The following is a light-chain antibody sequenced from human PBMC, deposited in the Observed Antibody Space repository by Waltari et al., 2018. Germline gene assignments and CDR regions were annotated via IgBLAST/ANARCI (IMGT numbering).Light chain of an antibody. CDR3: QQSYT. CDR1: QSISGC. V-gene: IGKV1-39*01. J-gene: IGKJ4*01. Sequence: DIKMTQSPSSRSASVGEKVTITCRGSQSISGCLNWYQQIPGKAPKLLIYGAYSLQSGNQSRFSGSGAGTYFSLTITSLQPADSATYYFQQSYTCGGGIKVEIK. CDR2: GAY.